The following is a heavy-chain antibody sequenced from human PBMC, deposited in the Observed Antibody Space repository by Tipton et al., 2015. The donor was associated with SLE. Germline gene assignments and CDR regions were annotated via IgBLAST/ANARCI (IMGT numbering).Heavy chain of an antibody. CDR2: IYRDGRT. CDR3: TRGLGDV. D-gene: IGHD1-26*01. V-gene: IGHV3-66*01. J-gene: IGHJ2*01. CDR1: GFIFSDYG. Sequence: GSLRLSCAASGFIFSDYGMNWVRQAPGKGLEWVSGIYRDGRTYHLDSVKGRFTISRDNAKNSMFLQMNSLRAEDTAIYYCTRGLGDVWGHGTLVAVSS.